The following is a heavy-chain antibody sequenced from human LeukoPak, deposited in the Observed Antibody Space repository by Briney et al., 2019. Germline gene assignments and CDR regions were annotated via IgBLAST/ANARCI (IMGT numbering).Heavy chain of an antibody. D-gene: IGHD2-2*01. Sequence: PGGSLRLSCAASGFTFSNAWMSWVRQAPGKGLEWVGRIKSKTDGGTTDYAAPVNGRFTISRDDSKNTLYLQMNSLKTEDTAVYYCTTDYPYYCSSTTCYASEYFQHWGQGTLVPVSS. CDR2: IKSKTDGGTT. J-gene: IGHJ1*01. V-gene: IGHV3-15*01. CDR1: GFTFSNAW. CDR3: TTDYPYYCSSTTCYASEYFQH.